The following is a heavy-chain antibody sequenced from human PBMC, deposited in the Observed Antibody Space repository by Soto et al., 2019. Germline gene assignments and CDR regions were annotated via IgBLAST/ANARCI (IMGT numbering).Heavy chain of an antibody. Sequence: QVQLVESGGGVVQPGRSLRLSCAASGFTFSSYAMHWVRQAPGKGLEWVAVISYDGSNKYYADSVKGRFTISRDNSKNTLYLQRSSLRAEDTAVYYCARVSRAGSYYGSGPFDPWGQGTLVTVSS. D-gene: IGHD3-10*01. V-gene: IGHV3-30-3*01. CDR3: ARVSRAGSYYGSGPFDP. CDR2: ISYDGSNK. CDR1: GFTFSSYA. J-gene: IGHJ5*02.